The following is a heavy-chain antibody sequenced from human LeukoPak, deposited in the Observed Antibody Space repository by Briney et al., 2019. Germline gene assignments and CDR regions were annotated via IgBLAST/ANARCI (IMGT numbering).Heavy chain of an antibody. CDR3: ARDRFLEWGNWFAP. J-gene: IGHJ5*02. D-gene: IGHD3-3*01. Sequence: GGSLRLSCAASRFTFSSYAMHWVRQAPGKGLEWVAGISYDGSNKYYTDSLKGRFTISRDNSKNTLYLQMNNLRVEDTAIYYCARDRFLEWGNWFAPWGQGTLVTVSS. CDR1: RFTFSSYA. CDR2: ISYDGSNK. V-gene: IGHV3-30-3*01.